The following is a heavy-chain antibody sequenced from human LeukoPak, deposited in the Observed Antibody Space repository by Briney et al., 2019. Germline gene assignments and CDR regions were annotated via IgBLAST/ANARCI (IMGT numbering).Heavy chain of an antibody. V-gene: IGHV4-34*01. CDR1: GGSISSYY. CDR2: INHSGST. J-gene: IGHJ5*02. CDR3: ARGQYGSGSYYP. D-gene: IGHD3-10*01. Sequence: PWETLSLTCTVSGGSISSYYWSWIRQPPGKGLEWIGEINHSGSTNYNPSLKSRVTISVDTSKNQFSLKLSSVTAADTAVYYCARGQYGSGSYYPWGQGTLVTVSS.